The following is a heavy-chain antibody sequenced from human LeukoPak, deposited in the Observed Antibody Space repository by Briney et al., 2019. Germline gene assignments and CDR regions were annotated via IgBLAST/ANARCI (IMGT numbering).Heavy chain of an antibody. CDR3: AKDISAARPHAFDV. D-gene: IGHD6-6*01. Sequence: PGGSLRLSCAASGFTFSSYGMHWVRQAPGKGLEWVAFIRYDGSNKYYADSVKGRFTISRDNSKNTLYLQMNSLRAEDTAVYYCAKDISAARPHAFDVWGQGTMVTVSS. CDR1: GFTFSSYG. CDR2: IRYDGSNK. J-gene: IGHJ3*01. V-gene: IGHV3-30*02.